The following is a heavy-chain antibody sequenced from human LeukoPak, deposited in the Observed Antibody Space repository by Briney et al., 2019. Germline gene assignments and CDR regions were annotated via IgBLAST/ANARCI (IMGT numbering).Heavy chain of an antibody. CDR2: IYYSGST. Sequence: PSETLSLTCTVSGDSISSYYCSWIRQPPGKGLEWIGYIYYSGSTSYNPSLKSRVTISVDTSKNQFSLKLSSVTAADTAVYYCARDPYGGNNWFDPWGQGTLVTVSS. CDR1: GDSISSYY. CDR3: ARDPYGGNNWFDP. V-gene: IGHV4-59*01. J-gene: IGHJ5*02. D-gene: IGHD4-23*01.